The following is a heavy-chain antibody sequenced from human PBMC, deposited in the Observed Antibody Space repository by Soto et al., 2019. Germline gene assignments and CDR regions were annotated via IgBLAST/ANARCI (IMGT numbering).Heavy chain of an antibody. CDR1: GGTFSSYA. D-gene: IGHD1-26*01. Sequence: QVQLVQSGAEVKKPGSSVKVSCKASGGTFSSYALSWVRQAPGQGLEWMGGIIPIFGTANYSQKFQCRVTMTADECTSTANLELSSLRSEDTAVYYCARWDVYNWFDPWSQGTLVTGSS. V-gene: IGHV1-69*01. J-gene: IGHJ5*02. CDR2: IIPIFGTA. CDR3: ARWDVYNWFDP.